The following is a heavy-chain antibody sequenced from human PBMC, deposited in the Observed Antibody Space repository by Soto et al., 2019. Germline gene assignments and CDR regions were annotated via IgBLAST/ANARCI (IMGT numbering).Heavy chain of an antibody. CDR3: AKGRLGDYQRSGWFDP. D-gene: IGHD4-17*01. CDR2: ISSRVET. Sequence: EVQLLESGGGLEQPGGSLRLSCAASGFTFSSYAMSWLRQAPGKGLEWVSSISSRVETFYADSVKGRFTISRDNSKNTLYLQTNRLRAEDTAVYYCAKGRLGDYQRSGWFDPWGQGTLVIVSS. CDR1: GFTFSSYA. V-gene: IGHV3-23*01. J-gene: IGHJ5*02.